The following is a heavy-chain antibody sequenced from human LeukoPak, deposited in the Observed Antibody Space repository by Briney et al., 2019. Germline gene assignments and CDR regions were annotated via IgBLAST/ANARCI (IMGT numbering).Heavy chain of an antibody. D-gene: IGHD1-26*01. CDR1: GFTFSSHG. CDR2: ILYDGSNE. J-gene: IGHJ4*02. V-gene: IGHV3-30*18. CDR3: AKGSGGSYYGFFDY. Sequence: PGGSLRLSCAASGFTFSSHGMHWVRQAPGMGLEWVALILYDGSNEYYADSVQGRFTISRDSSRNTLYLQMNSLRAEDTAVYYCAKGSGGSYYGFFDYWGQGTLVTVSS.